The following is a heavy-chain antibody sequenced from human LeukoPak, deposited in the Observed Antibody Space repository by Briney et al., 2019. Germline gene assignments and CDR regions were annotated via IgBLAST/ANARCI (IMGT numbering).Heavy chain of an antibody. CDR1: GGSISSSSYY. D-gene: IGHD2-2*01. Sequence: SETLSLTCTVSGGSISSSSYYWGWIRQPPGKGLEWIGSIYYSGSTYYNPSLKSRVTISVDTSKNQFSLKLSSVTAADTAVYYCARHANGALVVPAAIPNWFDPWGQGTLVTVSS. V-gene: IGHV4-39*01. CDR2: IYYSGST. J-gene: IGHJ5*02. CDR3: ARHANGALVVPAAIPNWFDP.